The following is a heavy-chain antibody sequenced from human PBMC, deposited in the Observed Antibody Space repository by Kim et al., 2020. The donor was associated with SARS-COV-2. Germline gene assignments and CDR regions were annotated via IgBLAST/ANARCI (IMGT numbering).Heavy chain of an antibody. J-gene: IGHJ6*02. CDR3: ARVPRTPYYGGKTTFYYYYGMDV. V-gene: IGHV4-34*01. CDR2: INHSGST. CDR1: GGSFSGYY. D-gene: IGHD4-17*01. Sequence: SETLSLTCAVYGGSFSGYYWSWIRQPPGKGLEWIGEINHSGSTNYNPSLKSRVTISVDTSKNQFSLKLSSVTAADTAVYYCARVPRTPYYGGKTTFYYYYGMDVWGQGTTVTVSS.